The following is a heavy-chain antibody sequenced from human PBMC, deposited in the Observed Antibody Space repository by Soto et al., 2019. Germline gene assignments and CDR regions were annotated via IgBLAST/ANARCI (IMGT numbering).Heavy chain of an antibody. CDR1: GGSVSSGSYY. J-gene: IGHJ5*02. V-gene: IGHV4-61*01. CDR2: VYYSGST. Sequence: PSETLSLTCTVSGGSVSSGSYYWSWIRQPPGKGLEWIGYVYYSGSTNYNPSLKSRVTISVDTSKNQFSLNLSSVTAADTAVYYCARADIVVVPAAMMGENWFDPWGQGTLVTVSS. D-gene: IGHD2-2*01. CDR3: ARADIVVVPAAMMGENWFDP.